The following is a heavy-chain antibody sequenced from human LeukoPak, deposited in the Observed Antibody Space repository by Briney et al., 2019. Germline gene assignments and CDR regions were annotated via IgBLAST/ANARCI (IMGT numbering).Heavy chain of an antibody. CDR3: ARLPSSYSSSWRFDY. CDR2: ISGSGGST. J-gene: IGHJ4*02. D-gene: IGHD6-13*01. Sequence: GGSLRLSCAASGFTFSDYYMSWIRQAPGKGLEWVSAISGSGGSTYYADSVKGRFTISRDNSKNTLYLQMNSLRAEDTAVYYCARLPSSYSSSWRFDYWGQGTLVTVSS. CDR1: GFTFSDYY. V-gene: IGHV3-23*01.